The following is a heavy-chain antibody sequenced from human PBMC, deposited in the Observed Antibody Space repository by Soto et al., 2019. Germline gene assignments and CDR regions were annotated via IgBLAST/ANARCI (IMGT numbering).Heavy chain of an antibody. V-gene: IGHV4-30-2*01. D-gene: IGHD4-4*01. CDR3: ARSTVTIQEPWFDP. CDR2: IYHSGST. J-gene: IGHJ5*02. Sequence: PSETLSLTCAVSGGSISSGGYSWSWIRQPPGKGLEWIGYIYHSGSTYYNPSLKSRVTISVDRSKNQFSLKLSSVTAADTAVYYCARSTVTIQEPWFDPWGQGTLVTVSS. CDR1: GGSISSGGYS.